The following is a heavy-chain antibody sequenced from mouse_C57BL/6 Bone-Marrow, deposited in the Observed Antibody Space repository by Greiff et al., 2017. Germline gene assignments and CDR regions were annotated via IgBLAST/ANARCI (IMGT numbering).Heavy chain of an antibody. V-gene: IGHV5-6*01. CDR2: ISSGGSYT. CDR1: GFTFSSYG. J-gene: IGHJ3*01. CDR3: ARQPRRGLRPAWFAY. D-gene: IGHD2-4*01. Sequence: EVQLQQSGGDLVKPGGSLKLSCAASGFTFSSYGMSWVRQTPDKRLEWVATISSGGSYTYYPDSVKGRFTISRDNAKNTLYLQMSSLKSEDTAMYYCARQPRRGLRPAWFAYWGQGTLVTVSA.